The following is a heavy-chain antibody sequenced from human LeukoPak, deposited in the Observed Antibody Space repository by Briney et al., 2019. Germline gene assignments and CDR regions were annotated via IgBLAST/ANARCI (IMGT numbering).Heavy chain of an antibody. CDR3: AKDMKSVLLYGLDI. Sequence: PGGSLRLSCAASGFTFDDYAMHWVRQAPGKGLEWVSGISWNSGSIGYADSVKGRFTISRGNAKNSLYLQMNSLRAEDTALYYCAKDMKSVLLYGLDIWGQGTMVTVSS. CDR2: ISWNSGSI. V-gene: IGHV3-9*01. J-gene: IGHJ3*02. D-gene: IGHD3-10*01. CDR1: GFTFDDYA.